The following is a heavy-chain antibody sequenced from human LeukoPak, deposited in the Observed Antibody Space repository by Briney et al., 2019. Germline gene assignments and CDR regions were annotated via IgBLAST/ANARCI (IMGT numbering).Heavy chain of an antibody. CDR3: AKNIGGFDY. Sequence: GGSLRLSCAASGFTFSSYWMSWVRQAPGEGLEWVSGFSASDGSRYYADSVKGRFTISRDNSKNTLYLQMNSLRAEDTAVYYCAKNIGGFDYWGQGTLVTVSS. J-gene: IGHJ4*02. V-gene: IGHV3-23*01. D-gene: IGHD4-23*01. CDR2: FSASDGSR. CDR1: GFTFSSYW.